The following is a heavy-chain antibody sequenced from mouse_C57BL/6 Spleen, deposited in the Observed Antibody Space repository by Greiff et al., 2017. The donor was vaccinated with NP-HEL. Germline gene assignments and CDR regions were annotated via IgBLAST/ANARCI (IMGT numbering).Heavy chain of an antibody. V-gene: IGHV1-81*01. CDR2: IYPRSGNT. CDR3: ARAYYGSSYWYFDV. Sequence: VKLMESGAELARPGASVKLSCKASGYTFTSYGISWVKQRTGQGLEWIGEIYPRSGNTYYNEKFKGKATLTADKSSSTAYMELRSLTSEDSAVYFCARAYYGSSYWYFDVWGTGTTVTGSS. D-gene: IGHD1-1*01. J-gene: IGHJ1*03. CDR1: GYTFTSYG.